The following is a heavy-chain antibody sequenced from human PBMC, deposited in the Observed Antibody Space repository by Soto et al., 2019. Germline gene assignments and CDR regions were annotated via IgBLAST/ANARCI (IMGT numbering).Heavy chain of an antibody. CDR1: GFTFSSYS. CDR2: ISSSSSTI. J-gene: IGHJ6*03. V-gene: IGHV3-48*01. D-gene: IGHD3-10*01. Sequence: GGSLRLSCAASGFTFSSYSMNWVRQAPGKGLELVSYISSSSSTIYYADSVKGRFTISRDNAKNSLYLQMNSLRAEDTAVYYCARDNGSGSYYNTNYYYYYYMDVWGQRDHGHRLL. CDR3: ARDNGSGSYYNTNYYYYYYMDV.